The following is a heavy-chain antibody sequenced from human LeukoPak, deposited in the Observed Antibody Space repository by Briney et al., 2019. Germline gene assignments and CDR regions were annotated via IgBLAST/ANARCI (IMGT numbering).Heavy chain of an antibody. D-gene: IGHD2-2*01. J-gene: IGHJ5*02. V-gene: IGHV4-34*01. CDR2: INHSGST. Sequence: PSETLSHTCAVYGGSFSGYYWSWIRQPPGKGLEWIGEINHSGSTNYNPSLKSRVTISVDTSKNQFSLKLSSVTAADTAVYYCARDCSSTSCYFPWGQGTLVTVSS. CDR1: GGSFSGYY. CDR3: ARDCSSTSCYFP.